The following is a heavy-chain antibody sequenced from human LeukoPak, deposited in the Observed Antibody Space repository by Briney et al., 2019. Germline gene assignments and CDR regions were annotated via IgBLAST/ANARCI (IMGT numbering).Heavy chain of an antibody. CDR2: IYHSGST. CDR1: GYSISSGYY. D-gene: IGHD6-19*01. V-gene: IGHV4-38-2*01. J-gene: IGHJ4*02. CDR3: ARGNGNGWYDY. Sequence: PSETLSLTCAVSGYSISSGYYWGWIRQPPGKGLEWIGSIYHSGSTYYNPSLKSRVTISVDTSKNQFSLKLSSVTAADTALYYCARGNGNGWYDYWGQGTLVTVSS.